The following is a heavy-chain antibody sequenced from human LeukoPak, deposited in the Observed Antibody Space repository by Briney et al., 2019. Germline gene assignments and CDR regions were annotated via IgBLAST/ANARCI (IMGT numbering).Heavy chain of an antibody. Sequence: SETLSLTCTVSGYSISSGYYWGWIRQPPGKGLEWIGSVYHSGSTYYNPSLKSRVTISVDTSKNQFSLKLSSVTAADTAVYYCARDWDYYDSSAIRDYWGQGTLVTVSS. CDR2: VYHSGST. CDR3: ARDWDYYDSSAIRDY. J-gene: IGHJ4*02. V-gene: IGHV4-38-2*02. D-gene: IGHD3-22*01. CDR1: GYSISSGYY.